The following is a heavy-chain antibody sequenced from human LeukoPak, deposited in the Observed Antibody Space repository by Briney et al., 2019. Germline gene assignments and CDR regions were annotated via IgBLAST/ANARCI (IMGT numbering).Heavy chain of an antibody. J-gene: IGHJ3*02. V-gene: IGHV4-4*07. Sequence: SETLSLTCTVSGGSISSYYWSWIRQPAGKGLEWIGRIYTSGSTNYNPSLESRVTMSVDTSKNQFSLKLSSVTAADTAVYYCAREKGFLRITMREDAFDIWGQGTMVTVSS. CDR2: IYTSGST. CDR3: AREKGFLRITMREDAFDI. D-gene: IGHD3-22*01. CDR1: GGSISSYY.